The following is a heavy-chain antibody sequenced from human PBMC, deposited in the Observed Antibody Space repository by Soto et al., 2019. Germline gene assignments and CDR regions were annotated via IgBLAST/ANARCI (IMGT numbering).Heavy chain of an antibody. J-gene: IGHJ6*02. CDR1: GGTFSSYA. Sequence: GASLKVSCKASGGTFSSYAISWLRQAPGQGLEWMGGIIPIFGTANYAQKFQGRVTITADESTSTAYMELSSLRSEDTAVYYCASTSITIFGVVRVYYYGMDVWGQGTTVTVSS. D-gene: IGHD3-3*01. CDR3: ASTSITIFGVVRVYYYGMDV. V-gene: IGHV1-69*13. CDR2: IIPIFGTA.